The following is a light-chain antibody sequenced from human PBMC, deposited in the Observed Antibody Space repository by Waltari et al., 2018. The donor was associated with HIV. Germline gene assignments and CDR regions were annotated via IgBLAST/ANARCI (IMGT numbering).Light chain of an antibody. CDR2: FND. V-gene: IGLV1-36*01. CDR1: SSNIGSNA. Sequence: QSVLTQPPSVSEAPRQRVTISCSGSSSNIGSNAVNWYQRLPGKAPKLLIYFNDLLPSGVSDRFSGSKSGTSASLAISGLQSEDEADYYCETWDDSLNGPVFGGGTKLTVL. CDR3: ETWDDSLNGPV. J-gene: IGLJ2*01.